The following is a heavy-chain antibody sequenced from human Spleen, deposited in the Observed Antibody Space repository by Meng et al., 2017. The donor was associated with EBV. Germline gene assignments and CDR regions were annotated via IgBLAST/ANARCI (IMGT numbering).Heavy chain of an antibody. CDR2: IYYSGST. V-gene: IGHV4-30-4*01. D-gene: IGHD3-22*01. J-gene: IGHJ4*02. Sequence: RQGSVPGLVKPVQTLSLTGAVSGGSISSGGYYWSWIRQPTGKGLEWIGYIYYSGSTYYNPSLKSRVTISVDTSKNQFSLKLSSVTAADTAVYYCAREENYYDSSGYLNWGQGTLVTVSS. CDR3: AREENYYDSSGYLN. CDR1: GGSISSGGYY.